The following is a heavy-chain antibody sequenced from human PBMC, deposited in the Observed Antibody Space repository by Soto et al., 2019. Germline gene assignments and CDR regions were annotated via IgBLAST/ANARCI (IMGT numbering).Heavy chain of an antibody. CDR2: IYYSGST. CDR1: GGSISSYY. D-gene: IGHD6-13*01. V-gene: IGHV4-59*08. J-gene: IGHJ2*01. CDR3: ARPRLFSSSWYGPAGWYFDL. Sequence: QVQLQESGPGLVKPSETLSLTCTVSGGSISSYYWSWIRQPPGKGLEWIGYIYYSGSTNYNPSLKSRVTISVDTSKNQFSLKLSSVTAADTAVYYCARPRLFSSSWYGPAGWYFDLWGRGTLVTVSS.